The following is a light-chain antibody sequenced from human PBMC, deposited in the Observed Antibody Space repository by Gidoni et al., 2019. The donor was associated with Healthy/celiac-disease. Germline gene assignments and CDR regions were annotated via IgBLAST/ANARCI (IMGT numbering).Light chain of an antibody. CDR1: QSISSY. CDR2: AAS. V-gene: IGKV1-39*01. CDR3: QQSYSTPPT. J-gene: IGKJ1*01. Sequence: DNKMTQSPSSLSASVGDRVTITCRASQSISSYLNWYQQKPGKAPKLLIYAASSLQSGVPSRFSGSGSGTDFTLTISSLQPEDFATYYCQQSYSTPPTFGQGTKVEIK.